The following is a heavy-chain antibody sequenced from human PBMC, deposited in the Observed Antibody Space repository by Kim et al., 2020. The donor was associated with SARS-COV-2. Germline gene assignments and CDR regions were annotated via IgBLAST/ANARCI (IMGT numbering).Heavy chain of an antibody. V-gene: IGHV1-69*02. CDR2: IA. J-gene: IGHJ4*02. CDR3: ARGIGATGLAY. D-gene: IGHD6-13*01. Sequence: IANHARKFQGRVTVTADKSTATAYMELSGLTSDDTAVYYCARGIGATGLAYWGQGTLVTVSS.